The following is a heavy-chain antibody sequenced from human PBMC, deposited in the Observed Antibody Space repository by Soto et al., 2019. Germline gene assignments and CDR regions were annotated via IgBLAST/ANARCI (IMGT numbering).Heavy chain of an antibody. CDR2: IYYSGST. J-gene: IGHJ4*02. Sequence: PSETLSLTCTVSGGSISSYYWSWIRQPPGKGLEWIGYIYYSGSTNYNPSLKSRVTISVDTSKNQFSLKLSSVTAADTAVYYCAIGGASGWYGFVGYWGQGTLVTVSS. V-gene: IGHV4-59*01. D-gene: IGHD6-19*01. CDR3: AIGGASGWYGFVGY. CDR1: GGSISSYY.